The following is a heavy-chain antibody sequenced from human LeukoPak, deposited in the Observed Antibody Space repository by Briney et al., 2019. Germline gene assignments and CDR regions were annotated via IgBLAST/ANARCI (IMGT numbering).Heavy chain of an antibody. D-gene: IGHD5-18*01. J-gene: IGHJ6*03. Sequence: PGGSLRLSCAASGVTFSTYGMHWVRQAPGKGLEWVGFIRYDGNNKDYADPVKGRFSISRHNSKHTLYLQMNRLRAEDTAVYYCAKGGGYSYENYYFYMDVWGKGTTVTVSS. CDR1: GVTFSTYG. CDR2: IRYDGNNK. V-gene: IGHV3-30*02. CDR3: AKGGGYSYENYYFYMDV.